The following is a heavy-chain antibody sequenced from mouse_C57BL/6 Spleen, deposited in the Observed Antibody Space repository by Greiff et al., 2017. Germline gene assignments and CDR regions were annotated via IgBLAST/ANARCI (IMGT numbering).Heavy chain of an antibody. Sequence: QVQLQQSGAELVRPGASVTLSCKASGYTFTDYEMHWVKQTPVHGLEWIGAIDPETGGTAYNQTFKGKAILTADKSSSTAYMELRSLTSEDSAVYYCTRKDHGAMDDWGQGTSVTVSS. J-gene: IGHJ4*01. V-gene: IGHV1-15*01. CDR2: IDPETGGT. CDR3: TRKDHGAMDD. CDR1: GYTFTDYE.